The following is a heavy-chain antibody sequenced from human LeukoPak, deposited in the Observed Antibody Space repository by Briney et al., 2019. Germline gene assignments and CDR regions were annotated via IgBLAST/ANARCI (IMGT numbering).Heavy chain of an antibody. J-gene: IGHJ6*03. D-gene: IGHD1-1*01. CDR2: IYSGGST. CDR3: AGTYYYMDV. CDR1: GFTFSSYW. Sequence: GGSLRLSCAASGFTFSSYWMSWVRQAPGKGLEWVSVIYSGGSTYYADSVKGRFTISRDNSKNTLYLQMNSLRAEDTAVYYCAGTYYYMDVWGKGTTVTISS. V-gene: IGHV3-66*01.